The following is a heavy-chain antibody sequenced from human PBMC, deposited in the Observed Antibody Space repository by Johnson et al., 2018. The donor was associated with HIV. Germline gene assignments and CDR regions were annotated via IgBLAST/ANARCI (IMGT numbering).Heavy chain of an antibody. J-gene: IGHJ3*02. D-gene: IGHD6-13*01. CDR2: IKSKTDGGTT. V-gene: IGHV3-15*01. Sequence: LQLVESGGGLVKPGASPRLSCAASGSTFSNAWMHCVRQAPGQGLEWVGRIKSKTDGGTTDYAAPVKGRFTISRDDTKATLYLEMNSLKTEDTAVYYCTTYSIIHAFDIWGQGTMVTVSS. CDR3: TTYSIIHAFDI. CDR1: GSTFSNAW.